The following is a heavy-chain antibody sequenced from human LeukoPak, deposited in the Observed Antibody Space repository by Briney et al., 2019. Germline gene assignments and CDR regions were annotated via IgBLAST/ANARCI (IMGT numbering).Heavy chain of an antibody. Sequence: PSQTLSLTCTVSGASVSEYYWSWVRQPAGKGLEWIVRIFTTGSTDYNPSLKSRVTMSRDRSKNQLFLTLTSVTAADTAVYYCARASDSIFSYYYHMDLWGKGITVTVSS. CDR3: ARASDSIFSYYYHMDL. CDR2: IFTTGST. D-gene: IGHD3-22*01. V-gene: IGHV4-4*07. CDR1: GASVSEYY. J-gene: IGHJ6*03.